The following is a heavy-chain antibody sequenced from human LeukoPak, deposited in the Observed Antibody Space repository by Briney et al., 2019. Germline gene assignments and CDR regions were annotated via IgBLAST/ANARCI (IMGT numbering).Heavy chain of an antibody. Sequence: GGSLRLSCAASGFTFSSYGMHWVRQAPGKGLEWVAVIWYDGSNKYYADSLQRRFPISRDNSKNTLYLQMNSLRAEDTAVYYCAREGYDSSGYYRLDYWGQGTLVTVSS. CDR3: AREGYDSSGYYRLDY. V-gene: IGHV3-33*01. CDR1: GFTFSSYG. CDR2: IWYDGSNK. J-gene: IGHJ4*02. D-gene: IGHD3-22*01.